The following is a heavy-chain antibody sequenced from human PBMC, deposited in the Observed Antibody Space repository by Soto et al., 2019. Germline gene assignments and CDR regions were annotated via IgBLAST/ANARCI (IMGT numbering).Heavy chain of an antibody. J-gene: IGHJ6*03. CDR2: LTVTGDSA. CDR3: AKNGCSSPACYPDYYYVDV. D-gene: IGHD2-15*01. V-gene: IGHV3-23*01. Sequence: EVQLLESGGGLVQPGGSLRLSCAASGFRLSDSAVSWVRQAPGKGLEWVSSLTVTGDSAFYSDSVKGRFTISRDISKSTLYLQMNSLRAEDTAVYYCAKNGCSSPACYPDYYYVDVWGRGTTVTVSS. CDR1: GFRLSDSA.